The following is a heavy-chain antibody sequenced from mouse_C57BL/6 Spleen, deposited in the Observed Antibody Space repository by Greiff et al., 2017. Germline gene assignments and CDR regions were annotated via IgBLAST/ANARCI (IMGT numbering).Heavy chain of an antibody. J-gene: IGHJ1*03. CDR2: IYPGDGDT. Sequence: QVQLQQSGPELVKPGASVKISCKASGYAFSSSWMNWVKQRPGKGLEWIGRIYPGDGDTNYNGKFKGKATLTADKSSSTAYMQLSSLTSEDSAVYFCASPYGYDDWYFDVWGTGTTVTVSS. D-gene: IGHD2-2*01. CDR3: ASPYGYDDWYFDV. CDR1: GYAFSSSW. V-gene: IGHV1-82*01.